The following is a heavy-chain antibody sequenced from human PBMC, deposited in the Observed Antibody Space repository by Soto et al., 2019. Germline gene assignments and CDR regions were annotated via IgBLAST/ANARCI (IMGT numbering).Heavy chain of an antibody. D-gene: IGHD3-10*01. Sequence: SVKVSCKASGGTFSSYAISWVRQAPGQGLEGMGGIIPIFGTANYAQKFKGRVTMTADESTSTAYMELSSLRSEDTAVYYCARVCRYAGYYYGMYVWGQGTTVTVSS. V-gene: IGHV1-69*13. CDR1: GGTFSSYA. CDR3: ARVCRYAGYYYGMYV. CDR2: IIPIFGTA. J-gene: IGHJ6*02.